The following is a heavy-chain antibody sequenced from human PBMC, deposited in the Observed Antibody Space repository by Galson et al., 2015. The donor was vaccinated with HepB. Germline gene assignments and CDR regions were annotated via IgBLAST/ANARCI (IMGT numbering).Heavy chain of an antibody. J-gene: IGHJ6*03. Sequence: SETLSLTCAVYGGSFSGYYWSWIRQPPGKGLEWIGEINHSGSTNYNPSLKSRVTISVDTSKNQFSLKLSSVTAADTAVYYCARGLPYYDFWSGYYRGHEPEYYYYYMDVWGKGTTVTVSS. CDR3: ARGLPYYDFWSGYYRGHEPEYYYYYMDV. V-gene: IGHV4-34*01. CDR1: GGSFSGYY. CDR2: INHSGST. D-gene: IGHD3-3*01.